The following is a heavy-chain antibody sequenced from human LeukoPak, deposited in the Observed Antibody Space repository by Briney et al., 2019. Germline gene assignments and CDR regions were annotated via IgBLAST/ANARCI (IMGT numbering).Heavy chain of an antibody. CDR2: IYYSGTT. CDR3: GRGTSRLERRSLIAFEY. CDR1: GGSISSYY. D-gene: IGHD1-1*01. J-gene: IGHJ4*02. Sequence: SETLSLTCTVSGGSISSYYWSWIRQPPGKGLEWMGYIYYSGTTNYSASLKSRVTISLGTTKKQFSLRLRSVTAADAAVYYCGRGTSRLERRSLIAFEYWGQGTLVTVSS. V-gene: IGHV4-59*01.